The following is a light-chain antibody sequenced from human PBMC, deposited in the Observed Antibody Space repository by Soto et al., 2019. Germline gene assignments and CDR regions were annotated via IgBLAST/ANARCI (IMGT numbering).Light chain of an antibody. V-gene: IGLV2-14*01. J-gene: IGLJ3*02. CDR2: EVS. Sequence: QSALTQPASVSGSPGQSITISCTGTSSDVGGYNYVSWYQQHPGKAPKLMIYEVSNRPSGVSNRFSGSKSGNTASLTISGLQAEDEADYYCSSYTSSSTPFWVFGGGTQLTVL. CDR3: SSYTSSSTPFWV. CDR1: SSDVGGYNY.